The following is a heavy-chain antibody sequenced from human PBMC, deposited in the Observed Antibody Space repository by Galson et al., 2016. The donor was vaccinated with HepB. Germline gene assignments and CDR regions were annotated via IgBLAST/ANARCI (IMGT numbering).Heavy chain of an antibody. V-gene: IGHV2-70*04. J-gene: IGHJ3*01. Sequence: PALVKPTQTLRLTCTFSGFSLSTTGMRVSWIRQPPGKALEWLARIDWDDGTFYSKSLRTRLTIPKDTSKNLVVLTMSNMDPVDTATYYCALILWGSGSQSDVFDFWGQGTMVTVSS. CDR3: ALILWGSGSQSDVFDF. CDR2: IDWDDGT. D-gene: IGHD3-10*01. CDR1: GFSLSTTGMR.